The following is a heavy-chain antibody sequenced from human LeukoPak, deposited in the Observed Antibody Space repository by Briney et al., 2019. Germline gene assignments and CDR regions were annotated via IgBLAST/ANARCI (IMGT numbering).Heavy chain of an antibody. D-gene: IGHD2-15*01. J-gene: IGHJ4*02. CDR3: ARVPAGSRYYFDD. Sequence: SETLSLTCAVSGYSISSSYYWGWIRQPPGKGLECIGSLHHSGSTYYNPSLQSRVTTSVDTSKNQFSLKLSSVTAADTAVYFCARVPAGSRYYFDDWGQGTLVTVSS. CDR2: LHHSGST. V-gene: IGHV4-38-2*01. CDR1: GYSISSSYY.